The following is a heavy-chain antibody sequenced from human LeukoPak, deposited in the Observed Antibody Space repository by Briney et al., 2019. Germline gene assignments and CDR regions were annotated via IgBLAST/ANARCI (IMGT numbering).Heavy chain of an antibody. D-gene: IGHD6-13*01. V-gene: IGHV1-46*01. J-gene: IGHJ4*02. CDR1: GFTFTSSA. Sequence: ASVKVSCKASGFTFTSSAVQWVRQARGQRLEWMGIINPSGGSTRNAQIFQGRVTMTRDTSTNTVYMELSSLRSEDTAVYYCASGDYSSSRRFDYWGQGTLVTVSS. CDR2: INPSGGST. CDR3: ASGDYSSSRRFDY.